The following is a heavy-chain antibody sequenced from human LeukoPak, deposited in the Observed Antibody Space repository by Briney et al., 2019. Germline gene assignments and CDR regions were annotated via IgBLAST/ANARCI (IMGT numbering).Heavy chain of an antibody. D-gene: IGHD4-23*01. J-gene: IGHJ4*02. CDR3: ARRRGGNNYYFDY. Sequence: SETLSLICTVSGGSISSYYWSWIRQPAGKGLEWIGSMYYSGSTFYNPSLKSRVTISVDTSKNQFSLKVTSVTAADTAVYYCARRRGGNNYYFDYWGRGTLVTVSS. CDR1: GGSISSYY. V-gene: IGHV4-4*07. CDR2: MYYSGST.